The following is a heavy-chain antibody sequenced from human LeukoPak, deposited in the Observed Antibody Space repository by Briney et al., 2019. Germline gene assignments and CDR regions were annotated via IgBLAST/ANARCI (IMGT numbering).Heavy chain of an antibody. D-gene: IGHD3-10*01. CDR2: INSDGSYT. CDR3: ATGGGYYGSS. V-gene: IGHV3-74*01. CDR1: GFTFSNYW. J-gene: IGHJ4*02. Sequence: PGGSLRLSCAASGFTFSNYWMHWVRQAPGKGLVWVSRINSDGSYTTYADCVKGRFTVSRDNGKNTLYLQMNSLRAEDTAVYYCATGGGYYGSSWGQGTLVTVSS.